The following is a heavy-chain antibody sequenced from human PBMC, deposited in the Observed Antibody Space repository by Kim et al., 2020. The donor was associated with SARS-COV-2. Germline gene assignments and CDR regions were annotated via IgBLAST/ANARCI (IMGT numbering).Heavy chain of an antibody. Sequence: GGSLRLSCAASGFTFSSYAMSWVRQAPGKGLEWVSAISGSGGSTYYADSVKGRFTISRDNSKNTLYLQMNSLRAEDTAVYYCAKRIVGWYSSGLGPNDYWGQGTLVTVSS. CDR3: AKRIVGWYSSGLGPNDY. CDR2: ISGSGGST. J-gene: IGHJ4*02. D-gene: IGHD6-19*01. CDR1: GFTFSSYA. V-gene: IGHV3-23*01.